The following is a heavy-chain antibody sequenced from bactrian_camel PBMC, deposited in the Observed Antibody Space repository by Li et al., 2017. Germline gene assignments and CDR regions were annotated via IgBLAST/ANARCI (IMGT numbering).Heavy chain of an antibody. CDR3: AARRPYEGFCGSSGYND. J-gene: IGHJ4*01. V-gene: IGHV3S53*01. D-gene: IGHD3*01. CDR2: INIGNNTA. CDR1: DSFNSFKC. Sequence: QVQLVESGGESVQTGGSLKLSCAASDSFNSFKCVAWFRQAPGKEREGIAHINIGNNTAYYADSVKDRFTISQDKTENTVYLHMASLIPEDTAMYYCAARRPYEGFCGSSGYNDWGQGTQVTVS.